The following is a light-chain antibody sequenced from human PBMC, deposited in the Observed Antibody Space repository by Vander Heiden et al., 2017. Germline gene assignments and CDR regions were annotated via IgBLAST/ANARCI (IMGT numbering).Light chain of an antibody. CDR2: DAS. Sequence: FQMTPSPSSLSASVGDRVTITCQASQDISNYLNWYQQKPGKAPKLLIYDASNLETGVPSRFSGSGSGTDFTFTISSLQPEDIATYYCQQYDNLPLTFGGGTKVXIK. J-gene: IGKJ4*01. CDR3: QQYDNLPLT. CDR1: QDISNY. V-gene: IGKV1-33*01.